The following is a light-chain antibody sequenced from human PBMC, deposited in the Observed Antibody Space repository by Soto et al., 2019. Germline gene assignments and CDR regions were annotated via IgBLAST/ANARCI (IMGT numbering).Light chain of an antibody. V-gene: IGKV3-20*01. CDR2: AAS. CDR1: QSVSATY. CDR3: QHYVTSPLT. J-gene: IGKJ4*01. Sequence: EIVLTQYPGTLSLSPGERSTLSCISSQSVSATYLAWYQQKPGQAPRLLIYAASSRATGVPDRFSGSGSGTDFTLTISRLEPEDFAVYYCQHYVTSPLTFGGGTKVDIK.